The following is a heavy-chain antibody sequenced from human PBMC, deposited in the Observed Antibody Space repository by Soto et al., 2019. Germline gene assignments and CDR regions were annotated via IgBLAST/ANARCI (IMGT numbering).Heavy chain of an antibody. D-gene: IGHD4-17*01. CDR2: TSYDGSNK. J-gene: IGHJ4*02. Sequence: PGGSLRLSCAASGFTFSSYGMHWVRQAPGKGLEWVAVTSYDGSNKYYADSVKGRFTISRDNSKNTLYLQMNSLRAEDTAVYYCAKDGALATTYFDYWGQGTLVT. CDR1: GFTFSSYG. CDR3: AKDGALATTYFDY. V-gene: IGHV3-30*18.